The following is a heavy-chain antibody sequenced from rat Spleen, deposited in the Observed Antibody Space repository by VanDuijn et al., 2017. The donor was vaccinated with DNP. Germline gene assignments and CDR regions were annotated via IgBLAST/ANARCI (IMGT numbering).Heavy chain of an antibody. Sequence: EVQLVESGGGLVQPGRSLKLSCAASGFTFSDYNMAWVRQAPKKGLEWVATISYDGSSTYYRDSVKGRFTISRDNAKSTLYLQMDSLRSEDTATYYCARLRDYWGQGVMVTVSS. V-gene: IGHV5-7*01. CDR3: ARLRDY. J-gene: IGHJ2*01. CDR1: GFTFSDYN. CDR2: ISYDGSST.